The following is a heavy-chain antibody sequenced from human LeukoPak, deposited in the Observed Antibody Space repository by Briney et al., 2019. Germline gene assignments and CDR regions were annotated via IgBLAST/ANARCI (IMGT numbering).Heavy chain of an antibody. V-gene: IGHV3-30*18. Sequence: GGSLRLSCAASGFTFSSYGMHWVRQAPGKGLEWVAVISYDGSNKYYADSVKGRFTISRDNSKNTLSLQMNSLRAEDTAVYYCAKDSSSSHNWFDPWGQGTLVTVSS. CDR2: ISYDGSNK. CDR1: GFTFSSYG. J-gene: IGHJ5*02. CDR3: AKDSSSSHNWFDP. D-gene: IGHD6-6*01.